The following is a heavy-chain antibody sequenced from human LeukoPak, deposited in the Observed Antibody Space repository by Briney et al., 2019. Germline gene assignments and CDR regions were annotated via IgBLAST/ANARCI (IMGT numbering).Heavy chain of an antibody. V-gene: IGHV4-38-2*02. Sequence: PSETLSLTCTVSGYSISSGYYWGWIRQPPGEGLEWIGSIYHSGSTYYNPSLKSRVTISVDTSKNQFSLKLSSVTAADTAVYYCARGSDFWSGYFCLFDYWGQGTLVTVSS. J-gene: IGHJ4*02. CDR2: IYHSGST. D-gene: IGHD3-3*01. CDR3: ARGSDFWSGYFCLFDY. CDR1: GYSISSGYY.